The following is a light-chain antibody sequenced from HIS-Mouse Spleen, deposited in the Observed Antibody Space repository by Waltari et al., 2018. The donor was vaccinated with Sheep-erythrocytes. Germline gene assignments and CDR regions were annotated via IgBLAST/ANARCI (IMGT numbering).Light chain of an antibody. CDR3: SSYAGSNNWV. CDR2: EVS. CDR1: SSDVGCYNY. J-gene: IGLJ3*02. V-gene: IGLV2-8*01. Sequence: QSALTQPSSASGSPGQSVTISCTGTSSDVGCYNYVSWYQQHPGKAPKLMIYEVSKRPSGVPDRFSGSKSGNTASLTVSGLQAEDEADYYCSSYAGSNNWVFGGGTKLTVL.